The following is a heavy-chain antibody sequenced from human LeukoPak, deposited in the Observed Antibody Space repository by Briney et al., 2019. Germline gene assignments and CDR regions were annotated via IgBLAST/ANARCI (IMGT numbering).Heavy chain of an antibody. CDR2: ISSNGSSV. Sequence: GGSLRLSCAASGFTFSKYSMNWVRQAPGKGLEWVSYISSNGSSVQYADSVKGRFTFSRDNAKNSLYLQMNSLRAKDTAVYYCARDGYDFWSGSIDYYFYMDVWGKGTTVTVSS. V-gene: IGHV3-48*01. CDR3: ARDGYDFWSGSIDYYFYMDV. J-gene: IGHJ6*03. CDR1: GFTFSKYS. D-gene: IGHD3-3*01.